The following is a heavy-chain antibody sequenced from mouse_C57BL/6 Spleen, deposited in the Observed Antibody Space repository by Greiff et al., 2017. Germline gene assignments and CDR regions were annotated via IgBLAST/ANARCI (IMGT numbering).Heavy chain of an antibody. CDR1: GYTFTSYW. J-gene: IGHJ3*01. V-gene: IGHV1-61*01. Sequence: QVQLQQPGAELVRPGSSVKLSCKASGYTFTSYWMDWVKQRPGQGLEWIGNIYPSDSETHYNQKFKDKATLTVDKSSSTAYMQLSSLTSEDSAVYCCARGSDWAYWGQGTLVTVSA. D-gene: IGHD2-13*01. CDR3: ARGSDWAY. CDR2: IYPSDSET.